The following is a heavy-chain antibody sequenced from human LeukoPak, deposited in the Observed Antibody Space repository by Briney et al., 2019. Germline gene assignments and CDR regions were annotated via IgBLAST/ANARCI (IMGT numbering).Heavy chain of an antibody. V-gene: IGHV3-66*01. CDR1: GFTVSSNY. J-gene: IGHJ4*02. D-gene: IGHD3-22*01. CDR2: IYSGGST. CDR3: ARDRKYYYDSSGAFDY. Sequence: QAGGSLRLSCAASGFTVSSNYMSWVRQAPGKGLEWVSVIYSGGSTYYADSVKGRFTISRDNSKNTLYLQMNSLRAEDTAVYYCARDRKYYYDSSGAFDYWGQGTLVTVSS.